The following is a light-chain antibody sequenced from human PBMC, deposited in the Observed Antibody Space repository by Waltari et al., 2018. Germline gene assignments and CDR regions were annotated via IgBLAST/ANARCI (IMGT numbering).Light chain of an antibody. V-gene: IGKV1-5*01. J-gene: IGKJ1*01. CDR2: HAA. CDR1: QSVSKW. CDR3: QQYNDYSSWT. Sequence: DIQMTQSPSTLSASVGDRVTMTCRASQSVSKWVAWYQQRPGKAPKLLSYHAAFLERGVPSMFYGSGFGTEFTLTISYLQPDDFATYYCQQYNDYSSWTFGQGTRV.